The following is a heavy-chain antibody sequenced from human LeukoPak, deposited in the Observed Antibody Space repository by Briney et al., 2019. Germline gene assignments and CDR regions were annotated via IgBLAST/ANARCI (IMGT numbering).Heavy chain of an antibody. D-gene: IGHD6-13*01. CDR2: IYTSGST. CDR3: ARLSSSWYSVWFDP. CDR1: GGSISSYY. V-gene: IGHV4-4*07. J-gene: IGHJ5*02. Sequence: SETLSLTCTVSGGSISSYYWSWIRQPAGKGLEWIGRIYTSGSTNYNPSLKSRVTKSVDTSKNQFSLKLSSVTAADTAVYYCARLSSSWYSVWFDPWGQGALVTVSS.